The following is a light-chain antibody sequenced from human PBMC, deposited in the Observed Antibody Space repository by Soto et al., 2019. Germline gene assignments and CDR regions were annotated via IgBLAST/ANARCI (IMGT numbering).Light chain of an antibody. CDR3: SSYTSGSTLVV. CDR2: DVT. V-gene: IGLV2-14*01. Sequence: QSALTQPASVSGSPGQSITIPCTGTSSDVGGYNFVSWYQQHPDKAPRLMIYDVTNRPSGVSDRFSGSKSGNTASLTISGLQAEDEADYYCSSYTSGSTLVVFGGGTKVTVL. J-gene: IGLJ2*01. CDR1: SSDVGGYNF.